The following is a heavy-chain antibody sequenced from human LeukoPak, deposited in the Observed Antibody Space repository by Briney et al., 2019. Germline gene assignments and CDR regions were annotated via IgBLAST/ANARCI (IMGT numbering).Heavy chain of an antibody. J-gene: IGHJ3*02. Sequence: SETLSLTCAVYGASFSAHYWSWIRQPPGKGLEWIGEINHSGSTNYNPSLKSRVTIGVDTSKNQFSLKLSSVTAADTAVYYCARVHQQLALYAFYIWGHGTLVSVSS. D-gene: IGHD6-13*01. V-gene: IGHV4-34*01. CDR3: ARVHQQLALYAFYI. CDR2: INHSGST. CDR1: GASFSAHY.